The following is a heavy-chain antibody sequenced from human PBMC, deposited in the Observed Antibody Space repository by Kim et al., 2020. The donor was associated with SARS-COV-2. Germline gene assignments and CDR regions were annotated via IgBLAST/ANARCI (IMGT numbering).Heavy chain of an antibody. D-gene: IGHD5-18*01. Sequence: SQTLSLTCAISGDSVSSNSATWNWIRQSPSRGLEWLGRTYYRSKWYNDYAVSVKSRISINPDTSKNQFSLQLSSMTPEDTAVYYCAKGWAMGLGHTFDIWGQGTMVTVSS. V-gene: IGHV6-1*01. CDR3: AKGWAMGLGHTFDI. CDR2: TYYRSKWYN. J-gene: IGHJ3*02. CDR1: GDSVSSNSAT.